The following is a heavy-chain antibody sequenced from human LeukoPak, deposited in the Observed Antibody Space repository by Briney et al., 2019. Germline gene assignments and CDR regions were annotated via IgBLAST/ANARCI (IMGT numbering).Heavy chain of an antibody. D-gene: IGHD3-22*01. CDR1: GGSISSGGYY. Sequence: PSETLSLTCTVSGGSISSGGYYWSWIRQHPGKGLEWIGYIYYSGSTYYNPSLKSRVTISVDTSKNQFSLKLSSVTAADTAVYYCASITMIVVAYDYWGQGTLVTVSS. V-gene: IGHV4-31*03. CDR2: IYYSGST. J-gene: IGHJ4*02. CDR3: ASITMIVVAYDY.